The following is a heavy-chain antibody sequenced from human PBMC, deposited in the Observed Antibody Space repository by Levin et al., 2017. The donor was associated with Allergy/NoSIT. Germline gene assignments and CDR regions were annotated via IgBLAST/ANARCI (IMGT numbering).Heavy chain of an antibody. J-gene: IGHJ6*02. Sequence: KSSETLSLTCAVYGGSFSGYYWSWIRQPPGKGLEWIGEINHSGSTNYNPSLKSRVTISVDTSKNQFSLKLSSVTAADRAVYYCARGVPAASDYYYYGMDVWGQGTTVTVS. D-gene: IGHD2-2*01. CDR1: GGSFSGYY. V-gene: IGHV4-34*01. CDR3: ARGVPAASDYYYYGMDV. CDR2: INHSGST.